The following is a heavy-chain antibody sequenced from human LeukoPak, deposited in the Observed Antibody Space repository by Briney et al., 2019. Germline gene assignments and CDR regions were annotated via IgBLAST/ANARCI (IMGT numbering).Heavy chain of an antibody. CDR1: GGSFSGYY. CDR3: ARERSGHDAFDI. CDR2: INHSGST. Sequence: SETLSLTCAVYGGSFSGYYWSWIRQPPGKGLEWIGEINHSGSTNYNPSLKSRVTISVDTSKNLFSLKLSSVTAADTAVYYCARERSGHDAFDIWGQGTMVTVSS. D-gene: IGHD2-15*01. J-gene: IGHJ3*02. V-gene: IGHV4-34*01.